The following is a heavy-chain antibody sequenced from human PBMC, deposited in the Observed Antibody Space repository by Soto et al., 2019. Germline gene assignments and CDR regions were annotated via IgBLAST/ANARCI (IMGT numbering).Heavy chain of an antibody. CDR3: VRSSGSQPRAGWFDP. Sequence: SLRLSCAASGFNFDDHAMHWVRQTPGKGLEWVSGISWNSVTINYADSIKGRFTISRDNAKRTLYLQMNNLRPADTAMYFCVRSSGSQPRAGWFDPWGQGTLVTAPQ. V-gene: IGHV3-9*01. CDR1: GFNFDDHA. J-gene: IGHJ5*02. CDR2: ISWNSVTI. D-gene: IGHD1-26*01.